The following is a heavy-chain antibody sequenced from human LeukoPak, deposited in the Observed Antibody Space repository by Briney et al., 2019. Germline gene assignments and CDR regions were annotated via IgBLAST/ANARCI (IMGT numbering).Heavy chain of an antibody. Sequence: GGSLRLSCAASGFTFSSYAMHWVRQAPGKGLEWVAVISYDGSNKYYADSVKGRFTISRDNSKNTLYLQMNSLRAEDTAVYYCARDITGITGAFDIWGQGTMVTVSS. CDR2: ISYDGSNK. CDR1: GFTFSSYA. J-gene: IGHJ3*02. V-gene: IGHV3-30-3*01. CDR3: ARDITGITGAFDI. D-gene: IGHD1-7*01.